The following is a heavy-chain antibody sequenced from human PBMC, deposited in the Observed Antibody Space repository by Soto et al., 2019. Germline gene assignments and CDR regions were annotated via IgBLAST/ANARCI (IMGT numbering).Heavy chain of an antibody. D-gene: IGHD2-15*01. CDR1: GFTFSSYG. CDR2: IWYDGSNK. CDR3: ARDPNPDCSGGSCYSRPSSY. V-gene: IGHV3-33*01. Sequence: GGSLRLSCAASGFTFSSYGMHWVRQAPGKGLEWVAVIWYDGSNKYYADSVKGRFTISRDNSKNTLYLQMNSLRAEDTAVYYCARDPNPDCSGGSCYSRPSSYWGQGTLVTVSS. J-gene: IGHJ4*02.